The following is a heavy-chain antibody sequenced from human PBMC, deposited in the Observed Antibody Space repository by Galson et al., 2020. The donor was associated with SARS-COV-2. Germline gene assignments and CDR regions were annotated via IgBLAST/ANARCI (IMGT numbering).Heavy chain of an antibody. CDR1: GFTVSSNY. V-gene: IGHV3-66*01. Sequence: GGSLRLSCAASGFTVSSNYMTWVRQAPGKGLEWVSLIYSDSSASYADSAKGRFTISRDNSKNTLYLQMNSLRADDTAVYYCAREAGFRLDVWGQGTTVTVSS. CDR2: IYSDSSA. D-gene: IGHD3-10*01. J-gene: IGHJ6*02. CDR3: AREAGFRLDV.